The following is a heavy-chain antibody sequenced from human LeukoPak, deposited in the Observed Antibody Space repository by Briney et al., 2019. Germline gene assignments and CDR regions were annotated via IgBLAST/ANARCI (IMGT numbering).Heavy chain of an antibody. CDR3: ASATYYYDSSGPRGGWFDP. D-gene: IGHD3-22*01. CDR1: AGTFSSYA. Sequence: SVKVSCKASAGTFSSYAISWVRQAPGQGLEWMGGIIPIFGTATYAQKFQGRVTITTDESTSTAYVELSSLRSEDTAVYYCASATYYYDSSGPRGGWFDPWGQGTLVTVSS. J-gene: IGHJ5*02. CDR2: IIPIFGTA. V-gene: IGHV1-69*05.